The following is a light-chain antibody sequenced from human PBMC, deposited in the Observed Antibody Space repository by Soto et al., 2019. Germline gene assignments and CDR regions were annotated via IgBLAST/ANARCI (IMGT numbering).Light chain of an antibody. V-gene: IGLV2-14*01. J-gene: IGLJ1*01. CDR1: SSDVGGYNY. CDR2: DVS. CDR3: SSYTSSSTLDYV. Sequence: QSALTQPASVSGSPGQSITISCTGTSSDVGGYNYVSWYQQHPGKAPKLMIYDVSNRPSGVSNRFSGSKSGNTASLTISWLQAEDEADYYCSSYTSSSTLDYVFGTGTRSPS.